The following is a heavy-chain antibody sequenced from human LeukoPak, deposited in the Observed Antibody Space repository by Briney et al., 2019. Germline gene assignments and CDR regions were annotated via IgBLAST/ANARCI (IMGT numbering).Heavy chain of an antibody. CDR3: AEVKSTGGIPDY. V-gene: IGHV3-74*01. CDR2: INSGGSST. D-gene: IGHD3-16*01. J-gene: IGHJ4*02. Sequence: GGSLRLSCAASGFTFSSYWMHWVRQAPGKGPVWVSRINSGGSSTSYADSVKGRFTVSRDNSKNTLYLQMNSLRAEDTAVYYCAEVKSTGGIPDYWGQGTLVTVSS. CDR1: GFTFSSYW.